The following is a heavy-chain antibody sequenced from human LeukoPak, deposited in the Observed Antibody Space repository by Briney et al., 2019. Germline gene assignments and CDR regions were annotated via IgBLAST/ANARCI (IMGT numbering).Heavy chain of an antibody. CDR2: ISSSGSTI. CDR3: AKDRGYSYGLGVDV. CDR1: GFTYSSYE. J-gene: IGHJ6*04. V-gene: IGHV3-48*03. D-gene: IGHD5-18*01. Sequence: PGGSLRLSCAASGFTYSSYEMNWVRQAPGKGLEWVSYISSSGSTIYYADSVKGRFTISRDNAKNSLYLQMNSLRAEDMALYYCAKDRGYSYGLGVDVWGKGTTVTVSS.